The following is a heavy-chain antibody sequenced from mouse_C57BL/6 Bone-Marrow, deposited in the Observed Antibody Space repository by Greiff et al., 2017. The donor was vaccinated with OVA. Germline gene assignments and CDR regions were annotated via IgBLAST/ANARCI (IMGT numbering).Heavy chain of an antibody. CDR2: ISSGSSTI. V-gene: IGHV5-17*01. J-gene: IGHJ1*03. Sequence: DVHLVESGGGLVKPGGSLKLSCAASGFTFSDYGMHWVRQAPEKGLEWVAYISSGSSTIYYADTVKGRFTISRDNAKNTLFLQMTRLRSEDTAMYYCARINYWYFDVWGTGTTVTVSS. CDR1: GFTFSDYG. CDR3: ARINYWYFDV.